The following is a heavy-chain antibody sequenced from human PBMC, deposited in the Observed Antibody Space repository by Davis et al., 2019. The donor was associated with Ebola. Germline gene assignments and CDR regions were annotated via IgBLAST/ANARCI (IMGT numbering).Heavy chain of an antibody. Sequence: AESLSLSCAASGVTFTSYNLYWVRQAPRPGLEWVSYISSGSGVTTSYADSVSGRFTISRDNAKNSLYLQMNSLRDEDTAVYYCASGGTMAGTILHNWGHGILVTVSS. CDR2: ISSGSGVTT. J-gene: IGHJ4*01. CDR1: GVTFTSYN. CDR3: ASGGTMAGTILHN. V-gene: IGHV3-48*02. D-gene: IGHD6-19*01.